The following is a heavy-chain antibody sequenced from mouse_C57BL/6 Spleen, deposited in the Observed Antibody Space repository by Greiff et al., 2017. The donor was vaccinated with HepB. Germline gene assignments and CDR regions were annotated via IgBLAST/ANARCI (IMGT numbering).Heavy chain of an antibody. Sequence: EVKLQESGAELVRPGASVKLSCTASGFNIKDYYMHWVKQRPEQGLEWIGRIDPENGDTEYAPKFQGKATMTADTSSNTAYLQLSSLTSEDTAVYYCWAYSSTFDYWGQGTTLTVSS. D-gene: IGHD2-5*01. J-gene: IGHJ2*01. CDR3: WAYSSTFDY. CDR1: GFNIKDYY. CDR2: IDPENGDT. V-gene: IGHV14-1*01.